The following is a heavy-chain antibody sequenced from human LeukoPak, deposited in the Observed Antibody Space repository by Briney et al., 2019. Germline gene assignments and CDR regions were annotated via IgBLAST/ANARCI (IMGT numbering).Heavy chain of an antibody. J-gene: IGHJ4*02. Sequence: PGGSLRLSCAVSGFTFKLYWMHWVRQAPGKGPVWVSRINDDGSDTTYADSVKGRFTISRDNAKNSLYLQMNSLRAEDTAVYYCARMWFGELLYNDYWGQGTLVTVSS. CDR3: ARMWFGELLYNDY. D-gene: IGHD3-10*01. V-gene: IGHV3-74*01. CDR1: GFTFKLYW. CDR2: INDDGSDT.